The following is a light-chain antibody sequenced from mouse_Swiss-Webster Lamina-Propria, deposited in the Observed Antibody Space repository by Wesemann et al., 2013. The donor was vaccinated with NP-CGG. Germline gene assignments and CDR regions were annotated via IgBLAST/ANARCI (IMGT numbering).Light chain of an antibody. V-gene: IGKV6-15*01. Sequence: DIVMTQSQKFMSTSVGDRVSVTCKASQNVGTNVAWYQQKPGQSPKALIYSASYRYSGVPDRFTGSGSGLDSPLTISNVQSEDLAEYFCQQYNSYPLTFGAGTKLELK. CDR1: QNVGTN. CDR2: SAS. J-gene: IGKJ5*01. CDR3: QQYNSYPLT.